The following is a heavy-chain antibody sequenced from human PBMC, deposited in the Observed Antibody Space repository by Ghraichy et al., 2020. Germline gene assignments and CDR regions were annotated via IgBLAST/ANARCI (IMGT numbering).Heavy chain of an antibody. Sequence: SETLSLTCAVYGGSFSGYYWSWIRQPPGKGLEWIGEINHSGSTNYNPSLKSRVTISVDTSKNQFSLKLSSVTAADMAVYYCTRRLGYCSSTSCYFGETPSWGQGTLVTVSS. J-gene: IGHJ5*02. CDR1: GGSFSGYY. D-gene: IGHD2-2*03. CDR3: TRRLGYCSSTSCYFGETPS. V-gene: IGHV4-34*01. CDR2: INHSGST.